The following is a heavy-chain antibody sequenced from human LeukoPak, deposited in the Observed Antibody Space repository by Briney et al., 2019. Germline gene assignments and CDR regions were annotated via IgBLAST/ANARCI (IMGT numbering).Heavy chain of an antibody. CDR1: GGSISSGGYY. D-gene: IGHD4-17*01. V-gene: IGHV4-31*03. CDR2: IYYSGST. J-gene: IGHJ4*02. CDR3: ARVNDYGDGYFDY. Sequence: SETLSLTCTVSGGSISSGGYYWSWIRQHPGKGLEWIGYIYYSGSTYYNPSLKSRVTISVDRSKNQFSLKLSSVTAADTAVYYCARVNDYGDGYFDYWGQGTLVTVSS.